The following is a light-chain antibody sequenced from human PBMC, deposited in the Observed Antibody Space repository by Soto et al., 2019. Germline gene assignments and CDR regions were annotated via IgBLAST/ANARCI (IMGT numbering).Light chain of an antibody. CDR2: EGT. V-gene: IGLV2-23*01. Sequence: QSVLTQPASVSGSLGQSITISCTGSSSDVGTYYFVSWYQQHPGKVPKLMIYEGTKRPSGVSDRFSGSKSGNMASMTISGLQAEDEANYYCCSYAGNNIFVFGTGTKLTVL. CDR3: CSYAGNNIFV. CDR1: SSDVGTYYF. J-gene: IGLJ1*01.